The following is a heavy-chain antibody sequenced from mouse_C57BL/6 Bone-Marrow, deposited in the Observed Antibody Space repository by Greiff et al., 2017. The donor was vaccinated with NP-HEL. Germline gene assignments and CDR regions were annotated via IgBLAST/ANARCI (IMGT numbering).Heavy chain of an antibody. J-gene: IGHJ2*01. CDR3: TRYYYGSSYDY. Sequence: QVQLKESGAELVRPGASVTLSCKASGYTFTDYEMHWVKQTPVHGLEWIGAIDPETGGTAYNQKFKGKAILTADKSSSTAYMELRSLTSEDSAVYYCTRYYYGSSYDYWGQGTTLPVSS. CDR1: GYTFTDYE. V-gene: IGHV1-15*01. CDR2: IDPETGGT. D-gene: IGHD1-1*01.